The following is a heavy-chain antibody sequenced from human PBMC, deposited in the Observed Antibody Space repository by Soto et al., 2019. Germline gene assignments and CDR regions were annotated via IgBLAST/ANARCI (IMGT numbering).Heavy chain of an antibody. CDR2: IIPIFGTA. D-gene: IGHD6-19*01. J-gene: IGHJ6*02. CDR1: GGTFSSYA. Sequence: SVKVSCKASGGTFSSYAISWVRQAPGQGLEWMGGIIPIFGTANYAQKFQGRVMITADESTSTAYMELSSLRSEDTAVYYCARDLALHRTRIAVDRRDYYYGMDVWGQGTTVTVSS. CDR3: ARDLALHRTRIAVDRRDYYYGMDV. V-gene: IGHV1-69*13.